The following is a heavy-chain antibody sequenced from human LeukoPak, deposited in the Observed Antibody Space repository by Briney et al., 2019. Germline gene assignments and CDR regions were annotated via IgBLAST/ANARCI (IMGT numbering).Heavy chain of an antibody. CDR2: IKSKTDGGTR. Sequence: GGSLRLSCAASGFTFTNAWMSWVRQAPGKGLEWVGRIKSKTDGGTRDFAAPVKGRXSISRDDSKNTVYLQMNSLKIEDTAVYYXXXXXGXXXXXXWGRGTLXTVSS. D-gene: IGHD3-10*01. CDR1: GFTFTNAW. V-gene: IGHV3-15*01. CDR3: XXXXGXXXXXX. J-gene: IGHJ4*02.